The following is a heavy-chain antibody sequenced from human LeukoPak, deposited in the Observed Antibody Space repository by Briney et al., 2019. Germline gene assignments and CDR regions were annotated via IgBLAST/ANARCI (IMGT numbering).Heavy chain of an antibody. V-gene: IGHV1-18*04. J-gene: IGHJ4*02. CDR1: GYTFTGYY. CDR2: ITYYQGNT. Sequence: ASVKVSCKASGYTFTGYYMHWVRQAPGQGLEWMGWITYYQGNTNAAERFRGRLTMTSDTSTNTAYMELRGLTSDDTATYYCAKQLCSSSGCHGVLPGAEDYWGQGTLVTVSS. D-gene: IGHD2-8*01. CDR3: AKQLCSSSGCHGVLPGAEDY.